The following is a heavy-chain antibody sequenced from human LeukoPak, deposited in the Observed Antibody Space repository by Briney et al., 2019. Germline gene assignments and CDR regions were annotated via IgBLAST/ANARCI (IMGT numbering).Heavy chain of an antibody. V-gene: IGHV3-73*01. CDR1: GFTFSGSA. D-gene: IGHD1-26*01. Sequence: GGSLRLSCAASGFTFSGSAIHWVRQSSGKGLEWVGQIDKKDKGYATATAYAASVKGRFTISRDDSINTAYLQMKSLKTEDTALYYCPRDSGTYNWFDPWGQGTLVTVSS. CDR3: PRDSGTYNWFDP. J-gene: IGHJ5*02. CDR2: IDKKDKGYATAT.